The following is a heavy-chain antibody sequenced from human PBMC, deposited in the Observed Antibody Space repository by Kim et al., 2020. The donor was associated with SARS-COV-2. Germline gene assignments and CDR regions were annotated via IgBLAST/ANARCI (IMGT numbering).Heavy chain of an antibody. CDR2: ISSSTSTI. Sequence: GGSLRLSCAASGFTFNSYSMNWVCQAPGKGLEWVSYISSSTSTIYYADSVKGRFTISRDNAKNSLYLQMNSLRAEDTAVYYCTGRLDYWGRGTLVTVSS. J-gene: IGHJ4*02. CDR3: TGRLDY. V-gene: IGHV3-48*01. CDR1: GFTFNSYS.